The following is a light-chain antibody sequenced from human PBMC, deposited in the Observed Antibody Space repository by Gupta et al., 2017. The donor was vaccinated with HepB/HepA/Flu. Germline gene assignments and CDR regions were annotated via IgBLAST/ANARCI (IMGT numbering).Light chain of an antibody. Sequence: EIVLTQSPATLSLSPEERATLSCRASQSISDYLAWYQQKPGQVPRLLIYDASYRATGIPARFSGSGSGTDFTLTISSLESEDFAVYYCQQRRSWPPITFGQGTRLEIK. CDR3: QQRRSWPPIT. CDR1: QSISDY. CDR2: DAS. V-gene: IGKV3-11*01. J-gene: IGKJ5*01.